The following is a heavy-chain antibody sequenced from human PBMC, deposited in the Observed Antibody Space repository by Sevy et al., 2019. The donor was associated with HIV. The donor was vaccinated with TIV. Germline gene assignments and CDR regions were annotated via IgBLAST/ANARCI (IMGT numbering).Heavy chain of an antibody. CDR2: MYYSGST. D-gene: IGHD6-19*01. J-gene: IGHJ1*01. CDR3: AREVPPSGFPD. V-gene: IGHV4-59*01. Sequence: SETLSLTCTVSGDSIKTYYWSWIRQPPGKGLEWIGHMYYSGSTNYNPSLKSRVTMSLDTSKDQCSLKLTSVTAADTAVDYCAREVPPSGFPDWGQGALVTVSS. CDR1: GDSIKTYY.